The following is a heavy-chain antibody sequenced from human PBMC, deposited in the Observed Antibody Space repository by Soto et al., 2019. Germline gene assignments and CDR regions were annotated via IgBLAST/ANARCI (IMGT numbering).Heavy chain of an antibody. CDR2: ISGSGGST. Sequence: PGGSLRLSCAASGFTFSSYAMSWVRLAPGKELERVSAISGSGGSTYYADSVKGRFTISRDNSKNTLYLQMNSLRAEDTAVYYCAASSGWWDFDYWGQGTLVTLSS. D-gene: IGHD6-19*01. CDR3: AASSGWWDFDY. J-gene: IGHJ4*02. V-gene: IGHV3-23*01. CDR1: GFTFSSYA.